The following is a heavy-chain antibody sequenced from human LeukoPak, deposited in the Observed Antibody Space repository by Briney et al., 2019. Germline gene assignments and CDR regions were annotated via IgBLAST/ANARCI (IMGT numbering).Heavy chain of an antibody. Sequence: PSETLSLTCAVYGGSFSNYYHNWIRQPPGKGLEWIGEINHSGSTNYNPSLKSRVTVSVDTSKKQFSLHLNSLTAADTAVYYCARGRYQLLFDSWGQGTLVTVSS. CDR2: INHSGST. V-gene: IGHV4-34*01. J-gene: IGHJ4*02. D-gene: IGHD2-2*01. CDR3: ARGRYQLLFDS. CDR1: GGSFSNYY.